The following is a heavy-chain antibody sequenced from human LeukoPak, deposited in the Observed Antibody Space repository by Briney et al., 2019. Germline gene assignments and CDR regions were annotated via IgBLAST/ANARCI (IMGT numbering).Heavy chain of an antibody. CDR1: GGTFSSYA. Sequence: SVKVSCKASGGTFSSYAISWVRQAPGQGLEWMGRIIPILGIANYAQKFQGRVTITADKSTSTAYMELSSLRSEDTAVYYCARLRPNLTVAVPDAFDIWGQGTMVTVSS. J-gene: IGHJ3*02. CDR2: IIPILGIA. D-gene: IGHD6-19*01. CDR3: ARLRPNLTVAVPDAFDI. V-gene: IGHV1-69*04.